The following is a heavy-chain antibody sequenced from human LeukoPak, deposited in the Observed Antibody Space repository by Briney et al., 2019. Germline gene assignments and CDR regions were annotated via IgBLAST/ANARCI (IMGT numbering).Heavy chain of an antibody. CDR3: ARRTHTYSYDRSGYLEDYYFDY. J-gene: IGHJ4*02. CDR2: IYPGDSDT. V-gene: IGHV5-51*01. D-gene: IGHD3-22*01. Sequence: GESLKISCKGSGYSFTSYWIGWVRQMPGKGLEWMGIIYPGDSDTRYSPSFQGQVTISADKSISTAYLQWSSVKASDTAMYYCARRTHTYSYDRSGYLEDYYFDYRGQGTLVTVSS. CDR1: GYSFTSYW.